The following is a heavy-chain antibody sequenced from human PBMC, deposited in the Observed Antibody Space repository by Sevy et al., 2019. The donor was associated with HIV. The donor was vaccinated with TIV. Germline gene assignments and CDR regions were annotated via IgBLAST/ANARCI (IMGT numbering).Heavy chain of an antibody. J-gene: IGHJ3*02. V-gene: IGHV1-69*13. Sequence: ASVKVSCKASGDTFSTYGLSWVRQAPGQGLEWMGGIIPIFGTPNYAQKFQGRVTITAEESASTAYMELSSLGSEDTALYYCAREGGVATTGDHDAFDIWGHGTLVTVSS. CDR1: GDTFSTYG. CDR2: IIPIFGTP. D-gene: IGHD7-27*01. CDR3: AREGGVATTGDHDAFDI.